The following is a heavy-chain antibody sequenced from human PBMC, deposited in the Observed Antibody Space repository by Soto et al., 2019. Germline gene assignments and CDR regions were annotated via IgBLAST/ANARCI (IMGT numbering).Heavy chain of an antibody. CDR1: GYSLTSYW. V-gene: IGHV5-10-1*01. CDR2: IDPGDSYT. Sequence: VASLKISCNGSGYSLTSYWISWGRQMPWKGLEWMGRIDPGDSYTNYSPSFQGHVTISADKSISTAYLQWSSLKASDTAMYYRARTPPVVAATEGAFDIWGQGTMVTVSS. D-gene: IGHD2-15*01. J-gene: IGHJ3*02. CDR3: ARTPPVVAATEGAFDI.